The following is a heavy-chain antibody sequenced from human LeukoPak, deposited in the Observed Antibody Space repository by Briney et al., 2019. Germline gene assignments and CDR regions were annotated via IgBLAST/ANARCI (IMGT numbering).Heavy chain of an antibody. Sequence: ASVKVSCKASGYTFTSYGISWVRQAPGQGLEWMGWISAYNGNTNYAQKLQGRVTMTTDTSTSTAYMELRSLRSDGTAVYYCARAPPYYYDSSGFPDYWGQGTLVTVSS. CDR1: GYTFTSYG. CDR3: ARAPPYYYDSSGFPDY. D-gene: IGHD3-22*01. CDR2: ISAYNGNT. V-gene: IGHV1-18*01. J-gene: IGHJ4*02.